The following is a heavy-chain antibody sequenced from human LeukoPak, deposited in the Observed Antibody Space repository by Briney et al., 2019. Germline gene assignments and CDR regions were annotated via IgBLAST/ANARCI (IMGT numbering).Heavy chain of an antibody. D-gene: IGHD3-9*01. Sequence: GASVNVSCKASGYTFTGYYMHWVRQAPGQGLEWMGRINPNSGGTNYAQKFQGRVTMTRDTSISTAYMELSRLRSDDTAVYYCARDYDILTGYYTFSWFDPWGQGTLVTVSS. V-gene: IGHV1-2*06. CDR1: GYTFTGYY. CDR2: INPNSGGT. CDR3: ARDYDILTGYYTFSWFDP. J-gene: IGHJ5*02.